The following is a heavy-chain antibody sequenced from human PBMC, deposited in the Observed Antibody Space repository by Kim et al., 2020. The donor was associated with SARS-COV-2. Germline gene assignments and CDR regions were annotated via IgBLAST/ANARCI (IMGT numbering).Heavy chain of an antibody. D-gene: IGHD3-10*01. J-gene: IGHJ4*02. CDR3: GEARSESYYYFDY. V-gene: IGHV3-30*03. Sequence: ADSAKGRFTISRNNATSTLYRQMNSLRAEDTAVYYCGEARSESYYYFDYGGQGTLVTVSS.